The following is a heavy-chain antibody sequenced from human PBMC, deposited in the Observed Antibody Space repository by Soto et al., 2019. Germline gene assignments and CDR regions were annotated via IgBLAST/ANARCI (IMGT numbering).Heavy chain of an antibody. D-gene: IGHD3-10*01. CDR2: IGGSGGSK. Sequence: VQLVESGGGLVQPGGSLRLSCIGSGFTFSSYEMNWVRQAPGKGLEWISYIGGSGGSKFYADSVQGRFTISRDNARNSLYLQMDSLTAADTAVYYCARIHNNYNDVHFDSWGQGALVTVSP. J-gene: IGHJ4*02. CDR3: ARIHNNYNDVHFDS. V-gene: IGHV3-48*03. CDR1: GFTFSSYE.